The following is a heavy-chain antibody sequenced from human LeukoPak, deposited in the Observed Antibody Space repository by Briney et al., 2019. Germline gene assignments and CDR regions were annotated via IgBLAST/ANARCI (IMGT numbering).Heavy chain of an antibody. CDR1: GFTFSSYS. J-gene: IGHJ4*02. Sequence: GGSLRLSCAASGFTFSSYSMNWVRQAPGKGLEWVSSISSSSSYIYYADSVKGRFTISRDNAKNSLYLQMNSLRAEDRAVYYCARDPSGYPYYFDYWGQGTLVTVSS. CDR2: ISSSSSYI. V-gene: IGHV3-21*01. D-gene: IGHD3-22*01. CDR3: ARDPSGYPYYFDY.